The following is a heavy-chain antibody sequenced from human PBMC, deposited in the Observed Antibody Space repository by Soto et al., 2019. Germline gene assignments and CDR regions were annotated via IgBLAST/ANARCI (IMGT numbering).Heavy chain of an antibody. CDR1: GGSISSYY. Sequence: QVQLQESGPGLVKPSETLSLTCTVSGGSISSYYWTWIRQPPGKGLEWIGFMYNSGSTHYNPSLKSRVTISLDTPKNQSSLNLRSVTAADTAVYYCASMGYHYGSGSYPLDYWGQGTLVTVSS. V-gene: IGHV4-59*08. CDR2: MYNSGST. D-gene: IGHD3-10*01. J-gene: IGHJ4*02. CDR3: ASMGYHYGSGSYPLDY.